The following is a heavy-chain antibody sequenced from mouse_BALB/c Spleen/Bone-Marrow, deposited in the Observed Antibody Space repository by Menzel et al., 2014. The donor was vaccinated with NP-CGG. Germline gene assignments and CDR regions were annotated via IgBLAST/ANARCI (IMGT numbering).Heavy chain of an antibody. CDR2: IYPGDGDT. CDR3: ARGGISADY. Sequence: QVQLQQSGAELVKPGSSVKISCKASGYAFSVYWMNWVKQRPGQGLEWIGRIYPGDGDTNYNGKFKGRATLTADKSSNTAYMQLSSLTSEDSAVYFCARGGISADYWGQGTTLTVSS. CDR1: GYAFSVYW. V-gene: IGHV1-80*01. J-gene: IGHJ2*01.